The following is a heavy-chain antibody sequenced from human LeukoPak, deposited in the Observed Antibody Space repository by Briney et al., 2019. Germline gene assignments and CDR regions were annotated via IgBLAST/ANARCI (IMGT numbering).Heavy chain of an antibody. CDR1: GYTFTLCC. CDR2: INPNSGGT. D-gene: IGHD3-22*01. Sequence: ASGNLSCNASGYTFTLCCMHWVRHAPGPGQGRRGGINPNSGGTNYAQKSQGRVTMTRHESISRAYMDRSRMRCDDTAVYYCAVDDYDSSGYYRMFDYWGQGTLVTVSS. CDR3: AVDDYDSSGYYRMFDY. V-gene: IGHV1-2*02. J-gene: IGHJ4*02.